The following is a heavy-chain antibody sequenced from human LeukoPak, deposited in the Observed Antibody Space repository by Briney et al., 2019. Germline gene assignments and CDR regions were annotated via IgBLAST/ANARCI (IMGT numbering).Heavy chain of an antibody. Sequence: GGSLRLSCAASGFTVSSNYMSWVRQALGKGLEWVSVIYSGGSTYYADSVKGRFTISRDNSKDTLYLQMNSLRAEDTAVYYCARPYYYDSSGYNYWGQGTLVTVSS. CDR1: GFTVSSNY. CDR2: IYSGGST. J-gene: IGHJ4*02. CDR3: ARPYYYDSSGYNY. D-gene: IGHD3-22*01. V-gene: IGHV3-53*01.